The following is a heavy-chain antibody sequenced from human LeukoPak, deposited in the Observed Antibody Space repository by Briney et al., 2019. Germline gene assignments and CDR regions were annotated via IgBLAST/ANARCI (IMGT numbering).Heavy chain of an antibody. CDR1: GGSISSSSYY. CDR2: IYYSGST. V-gene: IGHV4-39*07. Sequence: PSETLSFTCTVSGGSISSSSYYWGWIRQPPGKGLEWIGSIYYSGSTYYNPSLKSRVTISVDTSKNQFSLKLSSVTAADTAVYYCARLGGIFRNWFDPWGQGTLVTVSS. D-gene: IGHD3-3*01. CDR3: ARLGGIFRNWFDP. J-gene: IGHJ5*02.